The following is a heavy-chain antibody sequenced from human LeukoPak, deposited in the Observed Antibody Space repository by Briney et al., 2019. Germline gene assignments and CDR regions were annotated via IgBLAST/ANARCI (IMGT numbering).Heavy chain of an antibody. J-gene: IGHJ4*02. D-gene: IGHD3-22*01. CDR2: IYYSGST. Sequence: SETLSLTCTVSGGSISSYYWSWIRQPPGKGLEWIGYIYYSGSTNYNPSLKSRVTISVDTSKNQFSLKLSSVTAADTAVYYCAREDSSGYYYLWGQGTLVTVSS. CDR3: AREDSSGYYYL. V-gene: IGHV4-59*01. CDR1: GGSISSYY.